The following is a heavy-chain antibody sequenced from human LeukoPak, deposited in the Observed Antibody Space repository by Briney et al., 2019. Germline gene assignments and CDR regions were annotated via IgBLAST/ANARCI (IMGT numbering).Heavy chain of an antibody. J-gene: IGHJ4*02. V-gene: IGHV1-69*05. CDR3: GQASGSTLGEIDY. CDR2: IIPIFGTA. CDR1: GGTFSRYA. Sequence: SVKVSCKASGGTFSRYAISWVRQAPGQGLEWMGGIIPIFGTANYAQKLQGRVTMTTDTSTSTAYMELRSLRSDDTAVYYCGQASGSTLGEIDYWGQGTLVTVSS. D-gene: IGHD1-26*01.